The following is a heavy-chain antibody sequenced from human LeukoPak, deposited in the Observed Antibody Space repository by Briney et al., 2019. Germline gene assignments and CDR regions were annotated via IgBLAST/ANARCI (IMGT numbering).Heavy chain of an antibody. CDR3: GRLSDWNFAY. V-gene: IGHV3-49*03. J-gene: IGHJ4*02. CDR1: GFTFGDYA. D-gene: IGHD2-21*02. CDR2: IRSKTYGATT. Sequence: GGSLRLSCTASGFTFGDYAMSWFRQAPGKGLEWIGFIRSKTYGATTEYAASVKGRFTISRDDSKTIAYLQVNSLKTEDTAVYYCGRLSDWNFAYWGQGTLVTVSS.